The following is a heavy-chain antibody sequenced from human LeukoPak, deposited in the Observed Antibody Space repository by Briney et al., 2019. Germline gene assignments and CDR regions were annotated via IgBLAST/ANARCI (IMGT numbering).Heavy chain of an antibody. D-gene: IGHD6-25*01. V-gene: IGHV3-23*01. J-gene: IGHJ4*02. CDR3: AKGSAAGRPYYFDY. Sequence: GGSLRLSCAASGFTFSSYAMSWVRQAPGKGLERVSAVTDSGDDTYSADSVKGRFTISRDNSKNTLYLQMNSLRAEDTAVYFCAKGSAAGRPYYFDYWGQGALVTVSS. CDR1: GFTFSSYA. CDR2: VTDSGDDT.